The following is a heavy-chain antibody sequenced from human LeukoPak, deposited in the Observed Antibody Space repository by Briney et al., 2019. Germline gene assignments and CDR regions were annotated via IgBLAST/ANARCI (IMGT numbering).Heavy chain of an antibody. CDR3: ARHAGSLGSGWYYFDY. J-gene: IGHJ4*02. CDR2: IYHSGST. D-gene: IGHD6-19*01. CDR1: GSSISSSNW. Sequence: SETLSLTCAVSGSSISSSNWWSWVRQPPGKGLEWIGEIYHSGSTNYNPSLKSRVTISVDKSKNQFSLKLSFVTAADTAVYYCARHAGSLGSGWYYFDYWGQGTLVTVSS. V-gene: IGHV4-4*02.